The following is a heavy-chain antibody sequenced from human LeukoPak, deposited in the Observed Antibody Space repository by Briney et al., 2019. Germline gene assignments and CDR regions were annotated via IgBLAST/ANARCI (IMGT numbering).Heavy chain of an antibody. V-gene: IGHV3-23*01. CDR3: AKSNYFESGGYYFFDY. Sequence: PGGSLRLSCAASGFTFSNYAMTWVRQAQGKGLEWVSGISVSGGSTNYADSVKGRFTISRDNSKNTLSLQMNSLRAEDTAVYHCAKSNYFESGGYYFFDYWGQGTLVTVSS. CDR2: ISVSGGST. D-gene: IGHD3-22*01. CDR1: GFTFSNYA. J-gene: IGHJ4*02.